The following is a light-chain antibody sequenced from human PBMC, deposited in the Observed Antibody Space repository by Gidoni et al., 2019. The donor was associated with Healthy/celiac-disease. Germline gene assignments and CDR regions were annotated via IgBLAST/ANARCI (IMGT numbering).Light chain of an antibody. CDR2: GAS. J-gene: IGKJ5*01. CDR3: QKYGSSPRIT. Sequence: EIVLTQSPGTLSLSPGERATLSCRASPSVSSSYLAWYQQKPGQAPRLLIYGASSRATGIPDRFSGSGSGTDFTLTISRLEPEDFAVYYCQKYGSSPRITFGQGTRLEIK. V-gene: IGKV3-20*01. CDR1: PSVSSSY.